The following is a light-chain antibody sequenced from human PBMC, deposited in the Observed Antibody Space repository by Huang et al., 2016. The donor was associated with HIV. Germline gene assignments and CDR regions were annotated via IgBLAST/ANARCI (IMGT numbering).Light chain of an antibody. V-gene: IGKV1-39*01. CDR2: GAS. CDR3: QQTYSSPRFT. CDR1: QNISDY. J-gene: IGKJ3*01. Sequence: DIQMTQSPSSLSASVGDRITISCRASQNISDYLNWYHHKPGKAPKLLIFGASSLQSGVPSRFNGRGSGTDFTLTITSLQPEDFAIYYCQQTYSSPRFTFGPGTEVDI.